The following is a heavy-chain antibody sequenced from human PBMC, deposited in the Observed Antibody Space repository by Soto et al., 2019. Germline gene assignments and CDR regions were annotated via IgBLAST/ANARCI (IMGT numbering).Heavy chain of an antibody. D-gene: IGHD2-21*02. CDR1: GFTFSRYG. V-gene: IGHV3-33*06. CDR2: IWYDGSDE. J-gene: IGHJ4*02. Sequence: QVQLVESGGGVVQPGRSLRLSCAASGFTFSRYGMHWIRQAPGKGLEWAAVIWYDGSDEYYIDSVKGRFTISRDNFRNTLYLQMDSLRVDETAVYYCANFNCGHYVGYFEYWGQGTLVTVSS. CDR3: ANFNCGHYVGYFEY.